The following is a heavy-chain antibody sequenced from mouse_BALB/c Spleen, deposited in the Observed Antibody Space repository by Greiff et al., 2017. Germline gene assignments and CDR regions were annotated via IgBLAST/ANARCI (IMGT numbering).Heavy chain of an antibody. CDR3: ARENMDY. CDR1: GYTFTSYW. CDR2: INPSNGRT. V-gene: IGHV1S81*02. J-gene: IGHJ4*01. Sequence: VQLQQPGAELVKPGASVKLSCKASGYTFTSYWMHWVKQRPGQGLEWIGEINPSNGRTNYNEKFKSKATLTVDKSSSTAYMQLSSLTSEDSAGYYCARENMDYWGEGTSVTVSS.